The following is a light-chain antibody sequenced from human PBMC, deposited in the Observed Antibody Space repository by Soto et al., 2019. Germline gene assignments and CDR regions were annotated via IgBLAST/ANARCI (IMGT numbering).Light chain of an antibody. Sequence: SVLPQPPSASGSPGQSVTLSCPGTSSDVGGYNYVSWYQQHPGKAPKLMIYEVSKRPSGVPDRFSGSKSGNTASLTVSGLQAEDEADYYSYSYAGSNNFEVFGTG. V-gene: IGLV2-8*01. J-gene: IGLJ1*01. CDR2: EVS. CDR1: SSDVGGYNY. CDR3: YSYAGSNNFEV.